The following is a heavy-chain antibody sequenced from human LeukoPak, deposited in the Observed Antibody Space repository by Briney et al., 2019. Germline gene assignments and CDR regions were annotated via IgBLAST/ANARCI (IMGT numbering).Heavy chain of an antibody. CDR3: ARGDSSDFDY. Sequence: ASVKVSCKASGYTFTSYYMHWVRQAPGQGLEWMGIIDPSGDTTSYAQKFQGRVTMTRDTSTSTVYMELSSLRSEDTAVYYCARGDSSDFDYWGQGTLVTVSS. V-gene: IGHV1-46*01. CDR1: GYTFTSYY. J-gene: IGHJ4*02. CDR2: IDPSGDTT. D-gene: IGHD6-25*01.